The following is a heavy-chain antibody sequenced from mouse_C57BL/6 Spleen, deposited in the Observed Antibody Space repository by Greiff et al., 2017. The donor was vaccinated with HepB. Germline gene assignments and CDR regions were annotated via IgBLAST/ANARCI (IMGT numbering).Heavy chain of an antibody. V-gene: IGHV1-64*01. J-gene: IGHJ1*03. CDR1: GYTFTSYW. CDR2: IHPNSGST. CDR3: ARSKNYYYGSNWYFDV. Sequence: QVQLQQPGAELVKPGASVKLSCKASGYTFTSYWMHWVKQRPGQGLEWIGMIHPNSGSTNYNEKFKSKATLTVDKSSSTAYMQLSSLTSEDSAVYYCARSKNYYYGSNWYFDVWGTGTTVTVSS. D-gene: IGHD1-1*01.